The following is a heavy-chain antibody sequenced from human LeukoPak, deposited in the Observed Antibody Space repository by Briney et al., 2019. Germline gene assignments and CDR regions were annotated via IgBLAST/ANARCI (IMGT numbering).Heavy chain of an antibody. CDR2: IYYSGGT. J-gene: IGHJ5*02. CDR1: GGSLSSYY. Sequence: SETLSLTCTVSGGSLSSYYWSWIRQSPGKGLEWIGYIYYSGGTNYNPSLKSRVTISVDTSKNQFSLKLSSVTAADTAVYYCAREHVLLWFGEFHNWFDPWGQGTLVTVSS. V-gene: IGHV4-59*01. D-gene: IGHD3-10*01. CDR3: AREHVLLWFGEFHNWFDP.